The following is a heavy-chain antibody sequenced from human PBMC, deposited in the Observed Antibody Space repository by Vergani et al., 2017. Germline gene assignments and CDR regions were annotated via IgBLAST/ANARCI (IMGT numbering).Heavy chain of an antibody. CDR3: ARETVVPAADTTDYYYYMDV. CDR1: GFTFSSYG. Sequence: QVQLVESGGGVVQPGRSLRLSCAASGFTFSSYGMHWVRQAPGKGLEWVAVIWYDGSNKYYADSVKGRFTISRDNSKNTLYQQMNSLRAEDTAVYYCARETVVPAADTTDYYYYMDVWGKGTTVTVSS. V-gene: IGHV3-33*01. D-gene: IGHD2-2*01. J-gene: IGHJ6*03. CDR2: IWYDGSNK.